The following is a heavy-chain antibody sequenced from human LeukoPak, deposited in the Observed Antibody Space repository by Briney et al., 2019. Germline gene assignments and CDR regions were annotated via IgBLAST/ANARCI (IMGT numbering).Heavy chain of an antibody. CDR2: ISSSGSYI. Sequence: GGSLRLSCAASGFTFSSYSMNWVRQAPGKGLEWVSLISSSGSYIYYADSLKGRLTISRDNAKNSLYLQMNSLRAEDTAVYYCARDSESYHDFWGQGTLVTVSS. CDR1: GFTFSSYS. J-gene: IGHJ4*02. CDR3: ARDSESYHDF. D-gene: IGHD1-26*01. V-gene: IGHV3-21*01.